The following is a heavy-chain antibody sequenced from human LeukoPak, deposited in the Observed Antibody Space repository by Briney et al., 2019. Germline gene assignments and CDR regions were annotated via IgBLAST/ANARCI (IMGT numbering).Heavy chain of an antibody. V-gene: IGHV4-31*03. CDR2: IHHSGRS. CDR3: ARGGNRFGGFYLDY. J-gene: IGHJ4*02. D-gene: IGHD3-10*01. CDR1: ADSLSSGGHY. Sequence: SETLSLTCTVSADSLSSGGHYWAWIRQFPGRGLESIGFIHHSGRSRHNPSLKDRVAISVDTSRKQFALKLSSVTAADTAMYYCARGGNRFGGFYLDYWGQGIQVIVSS.